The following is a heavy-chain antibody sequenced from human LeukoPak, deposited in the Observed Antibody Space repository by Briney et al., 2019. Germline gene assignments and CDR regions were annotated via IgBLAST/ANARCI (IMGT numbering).Heavy chain of an antibody. V-gene: IGHV1-18*01. J-gene: IGHJ4*02. CDR1: GYTFTSYG. CDR2: ISAYNGNT. D-gene: IGHD1-14*01. CDR3: ARFVEPNMGNAPPPGDY. Sequence: ASVKVSCKASGYTFTSYGISWVRQAPGQGLEWMGWISAYNGNTNYAQKLQGRVTITADKSTSTAYMELSSLRSEDTAVYYCARFVEPNMGNAPPPGDYWGQGTLVTVSS.